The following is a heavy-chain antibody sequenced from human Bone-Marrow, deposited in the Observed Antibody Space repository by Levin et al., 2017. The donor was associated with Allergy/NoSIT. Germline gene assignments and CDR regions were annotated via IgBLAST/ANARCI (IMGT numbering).Heavy chain of an antibody. Sequence: TLSLTCTFSGFSLSTSGMCVSWIRQPPGTALEWLALIDWDDDKYYSTSLKTRLTISKDTSKNQVVLTMTNMDPVDTATYYCARISDYGGNSDAFDIWGQGTMVTVSS. CDR2: IDWDDDK. J-gene: IGHJ3*02. D-gene: IGHD4-23*01. CDR1: GFSLSTSGMC. V-gene: IGHV2-70*01. CDR3: ARISDYGGNSDAFDI.